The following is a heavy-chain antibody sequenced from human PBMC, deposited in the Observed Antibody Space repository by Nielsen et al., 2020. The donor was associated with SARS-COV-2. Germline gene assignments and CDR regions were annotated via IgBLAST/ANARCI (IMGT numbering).Heavy chain of an antibody. D-gene: IGHD2-2*01. CDR2: INAGNGNT. J-gene: IGHJ6*02. Sequence: WVRQAPGQRLEWMGWINAGNGNTKYSQKFQGRVTITRDTSASTAYMELSSLRSEDTAVYYCARGTYYCSSTSWRSYYYYYGMDVWGQGTTVTVSS. CDR3: ARGTYYCSSTSWRSYYYYYGMDV. V-gene: IGHV1-3*01.